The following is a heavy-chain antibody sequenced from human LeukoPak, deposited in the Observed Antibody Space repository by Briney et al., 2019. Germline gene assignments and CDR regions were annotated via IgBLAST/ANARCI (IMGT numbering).Heavy chain of an antibody. CDR2: INTSGST. CDR3: ARGLVLWFGELKYYYYYYMDV. D-gene: IGHD3-10*01. CDR1: GGSISRGSYY. Sequence: SETLSLTCSVSGGSISRGSYYWSWIRQPAGKGLEWIGRINTSGSTNYNTYLKSRVTISVDTSKNQFSLKLSSVTAADTAVYYCARGLVLWFGELKYYYYYYMDVWGKGTTVTVSS. V-gene: IGHV4-61*02. J-gene: IGHJ6*03.